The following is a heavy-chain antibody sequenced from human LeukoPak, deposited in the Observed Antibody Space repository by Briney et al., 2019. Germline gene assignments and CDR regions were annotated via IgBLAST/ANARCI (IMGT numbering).Heavy chain of an antibody. CDR3: ARDSPGTTFDH. D-gene: IGHD1-7*01. CDR1: GFTFSTYW. V-gene: IGHV3-7*01. J-gene: IGHJ5*02. Sequence: GGSLRLSCAASGFTFSTYWMSWVRQAPGKGLEWVGQIKGDGSEKYYADSVKGRFTISRDNARNSVYLQMDSLRAEDTAVYYCARDSPGTTFDHWGQGTLVTVSP. CDR2: IKGDGSEK.